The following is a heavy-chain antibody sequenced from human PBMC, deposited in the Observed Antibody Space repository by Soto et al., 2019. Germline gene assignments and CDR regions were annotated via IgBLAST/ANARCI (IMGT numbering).Heavy chain of an antibody. V-gene: IGHV3-74*01. Sequence: GGSLRLSCAASGFTXXXXXXXXXXXXXGXGLVWVSRINSDGSSTSYADSVKGRFTISRDNAKNTLYLQMNSLRAEDTAVYYCARVRLLLEWYPRPHNWFDPWGQGTLVTVSS. CDR2: INSDGSST. CDR3: ARVRLLLEWYPRPHNWFDP. D-gene: IGHD3-3*01. J-gene: IGHJ5*02. CDR1: GFTXXXXX.